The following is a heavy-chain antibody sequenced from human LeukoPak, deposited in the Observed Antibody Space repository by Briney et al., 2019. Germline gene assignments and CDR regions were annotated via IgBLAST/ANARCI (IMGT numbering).Heavy chain of an antibody. Sequence: QPGGSLRLSCAASGFTFSSYDMHWVRQAPGKGLEWVSAIGTAADTYYPSSVKARFTISRENAKNSFYLQMNSLRADDTAVYYCARGSGTGWYTKGYFDYWGQGTLVTVSS. J-gene: IGHJ4*02. CDR1: GFTFSSYD. V-gene: IGHV3-13*01. CDR2: IGTAADT. CDR3: ARGSGTGWYTKGYFDY. D-gene: IGHD6-19*01.